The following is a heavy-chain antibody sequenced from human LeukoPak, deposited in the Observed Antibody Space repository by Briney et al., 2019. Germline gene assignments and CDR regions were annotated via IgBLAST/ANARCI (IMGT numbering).Heavy chain of an antibody. J-gene: IGHJ4*02. CDR3: ARGIAGVGATPDY. CDR2: INHSGSA. V-gene: IGHV4-34*01. D-gene: IGHD1-26*01. CDR1: GGSFSGYY. Sequence: SETLSLTCTVSGGSFSGYYCTWIRQPPGKGLEWIGEINHSGSANYNPSLKNRVTISLDTSKNQFSLKLSSVTAADTAVYYCARGIAGVGATPDYWGQGTLVTVSS.